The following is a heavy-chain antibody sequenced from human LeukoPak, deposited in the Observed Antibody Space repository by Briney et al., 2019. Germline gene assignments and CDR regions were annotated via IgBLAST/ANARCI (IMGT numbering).Heavy chain of an antibody. CDR2: LYSDGRSL. Sequence: GGSLRLSCAGSGFNFTGYWMHWVRQPPGKGLVWISRLYSDGRSLTYADSVKGRFTISRDNAKNMLYLQMNSLRPDDTAVYYCARGRGLGEFAVASFDSWGQGTLVTVSP. CDR3: ARGRGLGEFAVASFDS. J-gene: IGHJ4*02. D-gene: IGHD3-10*01. CDR1: GFNFTGYW. V-gene: IGHV3-74*03.